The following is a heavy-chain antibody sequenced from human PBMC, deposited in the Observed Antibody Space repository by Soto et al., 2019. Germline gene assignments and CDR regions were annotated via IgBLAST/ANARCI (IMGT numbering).Heavy chain of an antibody. D-gene: IGHD2-2*01. CDR2: IYYSGSA. CDR3: ARVRGNQLLGWFDP. V-gene: IGHV4-39*01. J-gene: IGHJ5*02. Sequence: SETLSLTCTVSGGSIGSSDYYWGWIRQPPGKGLEWIGNIYYSGSASYNPSLKSRVTISVDTSKNQVSLKLSSVTAADTAVYICARVRGNQLLGWFDPWGQGTLVTVSS. CDR1: GGSIGSSDYY.